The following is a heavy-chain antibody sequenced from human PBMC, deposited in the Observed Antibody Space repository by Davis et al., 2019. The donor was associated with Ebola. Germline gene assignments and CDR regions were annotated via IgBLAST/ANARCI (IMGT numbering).Heavy chain of an antibody. CDR1: GFSFSTYC. V-gene: IGHV3-7*03. CDR3: ARVSYSDYY. Sequence: GESLKISCAASGFSFSTYCMAWVRQAPGKGLEWVAHISLDGTQKYYVDSVKGRFTISRDNAKNSLYLQMNSLAADDTAGYYCARVSYSDYYWGQGTLVTVSS. J-gene: IGHJ4*02. D-gene: IGHD4-11*01. CDR2: ISLDGTQK.